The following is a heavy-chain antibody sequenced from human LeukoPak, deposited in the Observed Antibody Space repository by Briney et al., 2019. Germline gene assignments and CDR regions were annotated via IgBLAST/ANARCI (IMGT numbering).Heavy chain of an antibody. J-gene: IGHJ4*02. V-gene: IGHV3-30*18. CDR1: GFTFSSYG. CDR3: AKEWGSGGSYNSIFDY. Sequence: QSGGSLILSCAASGFTFSSYGMHWVRQAPGKGLEWVAVISYDGSNKYYADSVKGRFTISRDNSKNTLYLQMNSLRAEDTAVYYCAKEWGSGGSYNSIFDYWGQGTLVTVSS. D-gene: IGHD1-26*01. CDR2: ISYDGSNK.